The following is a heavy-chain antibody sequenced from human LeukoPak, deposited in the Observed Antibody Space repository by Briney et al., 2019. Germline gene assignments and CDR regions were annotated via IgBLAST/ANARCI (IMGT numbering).Heavy chain of an antibody. J-gene: IGHJ5*02. Sequence: PSETLSLTCTVSGGSIAYGGDYWTCIRQHPVKDLEWIGYIFTSGTTNYNPSLKGRVSISLDTSKNQFSLNLTSVTAADTAIYFCARDQSGTYRDKWFDPWARDPWSPSPQ. CDR1: GGSIAYGGDY. V-gene: IGHV4-31*03. CDR2: IFTSGTT. CDR3: ARDQSGTYRDKWFDP. D-gene: IGHD1-26*01.